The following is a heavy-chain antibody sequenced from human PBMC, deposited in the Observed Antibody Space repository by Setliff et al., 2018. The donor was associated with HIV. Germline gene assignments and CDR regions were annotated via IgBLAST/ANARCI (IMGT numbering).Heavy chain of an antibody. Sequence: PSETLSLTCTVSGAFSSIGSFYWGWIRQYPGRGLEWIGYIYHTGGTSYNPSLRSRLSVSLDTSRNQFSLKLTSVTAADTAIYYCARYHIGGIQYFQHWGQGALVTVSS. V-gene: IGHV4-31*03. CDR3: ARYHIGGIQYFQH. CDR1: GAFSSIGSFY. D-gene: IGHD2-21*01. CDR2: IYHTGGT. J-gene: IGHJ1*01.